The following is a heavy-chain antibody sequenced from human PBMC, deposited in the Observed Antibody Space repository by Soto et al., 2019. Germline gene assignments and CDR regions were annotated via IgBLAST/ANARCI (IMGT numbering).Heavy chain of an antibody. CDR1: GGTFSSYA. CDR2: INPNSGGT. J-gene: IGHJ6*02. Sequence: ASVKVSCKASGGTFSSYAISWVRQAPGQGLEWMGWINPNSGGTNYAQKFQGWVTMTRDTSISTAYMELSRLRSDDTAVYYCARSSPSTYDFWSGFWPYYYYGMDVWGQGTTVTVSS. V-gene: IGHV1-2*04. D-gene: IGHD3-3*01. CDR3: ARSSPSTYDFWSGFWPYYYYGMDV.